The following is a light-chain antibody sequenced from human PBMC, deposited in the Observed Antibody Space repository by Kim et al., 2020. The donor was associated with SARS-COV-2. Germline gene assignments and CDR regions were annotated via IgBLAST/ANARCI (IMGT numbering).Light chain of an antibody. Sequence: GHRVTISCSGSSSNIGSNYVYWYQPLPGTAPKLLIYANNQRPSGVPDRFSGSKSGTSVSLAISGLRSEDEADYYCAAWDDSLSGLVVGGGTQLTVL. CDR1: SSNIGSNY. CDR2: ANN. V-gene: IGLV1-47*01. CDR3: AAWDDSLSGLV. J-gene: IGLJ3*02.